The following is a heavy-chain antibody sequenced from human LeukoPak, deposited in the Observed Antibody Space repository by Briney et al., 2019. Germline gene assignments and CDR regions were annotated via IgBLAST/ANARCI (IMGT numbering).Heavy chain of an antibody. CDR2: ISSSGSTI. CDR3: ASPRPRTIFGVVYYYYYYMDV. D-gene: IGHD3-3*01. V-gene: IGHV3-11*04. J-gene: IGHJ6*03. CDR1: GFTFSDYY. Sequence: GGSLRLSCAASGFTFSDYYMSWIRQAPGKGLEWVSYISSSGSTIYYADSVKGRFTISRDNAKNSLYLQMNSLRAEDTAVYYCASPRPRTIFGVVYYYYYYMDVWGKGTTVTVSS.